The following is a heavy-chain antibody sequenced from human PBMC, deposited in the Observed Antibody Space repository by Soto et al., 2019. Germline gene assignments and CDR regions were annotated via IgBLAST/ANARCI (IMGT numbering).Heavy chain of an antibody. Sequence: TSETLSLTCTVSGGSISSSSYYWGWIRQPPGKGLEWIGSIYYSGGTYYNPSLKSRVTISVDTSKNQFSLKLSSVTAADTAVYYCARSSGYFNGMDVWGQGTTVTVSS. V-gene: IGHV4-39*01. J-gene: IGHJ6*02. CDR2: IYYSGGT. CDR3: ARSSGYFNGMDV. CDR1: GGSISSSSYY. D-gene: IGHD3-22*01.